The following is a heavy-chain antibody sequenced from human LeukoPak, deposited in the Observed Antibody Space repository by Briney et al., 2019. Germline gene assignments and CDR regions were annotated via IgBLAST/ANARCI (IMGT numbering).Heavy chain of an antibody. D-gene: IGHD3-9*01. J-gene: IGHJ4*02. CDR3: GPRMTGVFYDY. V-gene: IGHV3-23*01. CDR1: GFTFSTYG. CDR2: ISPSGDDT. Sequence: GGPLRLSCAASGFTFSTYGMSWVRQAPGKGLEWVSSISPSGDDTYYADSVKGRFTVSRDNAKNTLYLQMNSLRAEDTAAYYCGPRMTGVFYDYWGQGTLVTVSS.